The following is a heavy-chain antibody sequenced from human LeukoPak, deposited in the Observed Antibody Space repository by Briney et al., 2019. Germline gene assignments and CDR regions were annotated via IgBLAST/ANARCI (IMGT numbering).Heavy chain of an antibody. V-gene: IGHV3-7*01. CDR1: GFTLSIYW. CDR3: ARDFSTKRTYYYMDV. CDR2: IEDDGREK. J-gene: IGHJ6*03. D-gene: IGHD2-2*01. Sequence: PGGSLRLSCAASGFTLSIYWMSWVRQAPGEGLEWVANIEDDGREKYYVDSVRGRFNISRDNAKNSLYLQMNSMRAEDKAVYYCARDFSTKRTYYYMDVWGKGTTVTVSS.